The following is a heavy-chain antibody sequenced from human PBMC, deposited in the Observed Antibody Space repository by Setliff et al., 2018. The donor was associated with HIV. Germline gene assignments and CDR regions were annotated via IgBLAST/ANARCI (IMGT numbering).Heavy chain of an antibody. Sequence: ASVKVSCKVSGYTLTELSMHWVRQAPGKGLEWMGGFDPEDGETIYAQKFQGRVTMTEDTSTSTAYMGLRSLRSDDTAVYYCARDEPNNTEAAPGYWGQGTLVTVSS. CDR1: GYTLTELS. J-gene: IGHJ4*02. CDR3: ARDEPNNTEAAPGY. CDR2: FDPEDGET. D-gene: IGHD6-6*01. V-gene: IGHV1-24*01.